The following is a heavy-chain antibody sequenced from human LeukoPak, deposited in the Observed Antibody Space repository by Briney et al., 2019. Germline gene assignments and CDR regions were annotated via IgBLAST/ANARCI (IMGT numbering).Heavy chain of an antibody. CDR2: INSAGSTT. V-gene: IGHV3-21*01. Sequence: GGSLRLSCAASGFSFSDSTMNWVRQASGKGLEWVASINSAGSTTHYADSVKGRLTISRDNARNSLYLQLNSLRGEDTAVYYCVRGDTRDYWGQGTLITVSP. J-gene: IGHJ4*02. CDR1: GFSFSDST. D-gene: IGHD3-16*01. CDR3: VRGDTRDY.